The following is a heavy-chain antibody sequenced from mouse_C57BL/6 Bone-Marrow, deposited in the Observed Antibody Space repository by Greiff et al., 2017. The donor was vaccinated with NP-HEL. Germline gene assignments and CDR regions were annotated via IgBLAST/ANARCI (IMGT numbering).Heavy chain of an antibody. CDR2: IYPGDGDT. V-gene: IGHV1-82*01. J-gene: IGHJ2*01. CDR3: AIKFISLY. CDR1: GYAFSSSW. D-gene: IGHD1-1*01. Sequence: VKLMESGPELVKPGASVKISCKASGYAFSSSWMNWVKQRPGKGLEWIGRIYPGDGDTNYNGKFKGKATLTADKSSSTAYMQLSSLTSEDSAVYFCAIKFISLYWGQGTTLTVSS.